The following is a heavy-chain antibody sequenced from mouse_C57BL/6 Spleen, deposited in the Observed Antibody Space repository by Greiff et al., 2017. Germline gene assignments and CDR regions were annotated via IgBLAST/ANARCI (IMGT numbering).Heavy chain of an antibody. CDR1: GFSLTSYG. J-gene: IGHJ3*01. Sequence: VQVVESGPGLVAPSQSLSITCTVSGFSLTSYGVSWVRQPPGKGLEWLGVIWGDGSTNYHSALISRLNISKDNSKSQVFLKLNSLQTDDTATYYCAKPETNGDWFAYWGQGTLVTVSA. D-gene: IGHD6-2*01. V-gene: IGHV2-3*01. CDR2: IWGDGST. CDR3: AKPETNGDWFAY.